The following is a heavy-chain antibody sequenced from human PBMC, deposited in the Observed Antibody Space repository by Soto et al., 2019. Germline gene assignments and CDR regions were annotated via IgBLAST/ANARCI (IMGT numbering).Heavy chain of an antibody. Sequence: PGGSLRLSGAASELSCISYEMKWVRQAPGKGLEWLSYISSSSTTIYYADSVKGRFTISRDNARNSLSLHMSSLRVEDTAVYYLARPGLAWSTDYSGQATSLTLS. CDR3: ARPGLAWSTDY. CDR2: ISSSSTTI. D-gene: IGHD3-3*01. V-gene: IGHV3-48*03. CDR1: ELSCISYE. J-gene: IGHJ4*02.